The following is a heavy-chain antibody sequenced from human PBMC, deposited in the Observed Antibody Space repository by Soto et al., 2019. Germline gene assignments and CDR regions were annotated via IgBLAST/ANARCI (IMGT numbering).Heavy chain of an antibody. CDR2: IYPADSDT. J-gene: IGHJ4*02. Sequence: GESLKISCKASGYNFTSYWIGWVRQMPGKGLELMGVIYPADSDTRYRPPFEGQVTFSVDKSLTTAYVQWNSLKTSDTARYYCARRRGYYYGSGSNGADYWGQGALVTVSS. CDR3: ARRRGYYYGSGSNGADY. D-gene: IGHD3-10*01. CDR1: GYNFTSYW. V-gene: IGHV5-51*01.